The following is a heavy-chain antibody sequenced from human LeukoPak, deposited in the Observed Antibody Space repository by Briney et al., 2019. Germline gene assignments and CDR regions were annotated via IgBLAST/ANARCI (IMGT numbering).Heavy chain of an antibody. CDR3: ARAFRMYALHNWFDP. Sequence: PSETLSLTCTVSGGSISSITYYWGWIRQPPGKGLEWVGHMYYRGDTFYNPSLKSRVTISVDTSKNQFSLKLRSVTAADTAVYYCARAFRMYALHNWFDPWGQGTLVTVSS. CDR2: MYYRGDT. CDR1: GGSISSITYY. V-gene: IGHV4-39*07. J-gene: IGHJ5*02. D-gene: IGHD2-8*01.